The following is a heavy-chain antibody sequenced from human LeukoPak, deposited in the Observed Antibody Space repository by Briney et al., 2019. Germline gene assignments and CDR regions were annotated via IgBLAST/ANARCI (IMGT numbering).Heavy chain of an antibody. V-gene: IGHV1-18*01. CDR2: ISAYNGNT. D-gene: IGHD2-2*01. CDR3: ARGDIVVVPAATLSYYYYGMDV. CDR1: GYTFTSYG. J-gene: IGHJ6*02. Sequence: ASVKVSCKASGYTFTSYGISWVRQAPGQGLEWMGWISAYNGNTNYAQKLQGRVTMTTDTSTSTAYMELRSLRSDDTAVYHCARGDIVVVPAATLSYYYYGMDVWGQGTTVTVSS.